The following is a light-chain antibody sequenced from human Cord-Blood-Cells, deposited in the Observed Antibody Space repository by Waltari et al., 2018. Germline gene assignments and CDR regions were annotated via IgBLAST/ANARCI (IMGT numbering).Light chain of an antibody. Sequence: EIVMTQTPATLSVSPGASATLSCRASKSVSSNLAWYPQKPGQAPRLLIYGASTRATGIPARFSGSGSGTEFTLTISSLQSEDFAVYYCQQYNNWPLTFGPGTKVDIK. CDR1: KSVSSN. CDR2: GAS. V-gene: IGKV3-15*01. J-gene: IGKJ3*01. CDR3: QQYNNWPLT.